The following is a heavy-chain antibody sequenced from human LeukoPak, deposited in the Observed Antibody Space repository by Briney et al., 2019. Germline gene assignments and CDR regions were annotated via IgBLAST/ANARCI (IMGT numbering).Heavy chain of an antibody. V-gene: IGHV4-4*07. D-gene: IGHD2-21*01. Sequence: PSETLSLTCAVSGYSISSCYWWWLRQPAGKGLEWIGRIYTSGGTNYNPSLKSRVTMSVDTSKNRFSLKLSTVTAADTAVYYCAIAPLLAVVKSGRAAHYYVDVWGKGTTVTVSS. CDR2: IYTSGGT. CDR3: AIAPLLAVVKSGRAAHYYVDV. J-gene: IGHJ6*03. CDR1: GYSISSCY.